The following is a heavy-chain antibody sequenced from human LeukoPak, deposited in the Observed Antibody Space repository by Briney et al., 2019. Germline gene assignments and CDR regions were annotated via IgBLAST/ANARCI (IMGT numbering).Heavy chain of an antibody. V-gene: IGHV4-34*01. CDR2: INHSGST. J-gene: IGHJ4*02. CDR1: GGSFSGYY. D-gene: IGHD3-9*01. Sequence: SETLSLTCAVYGGSFSGYYWSWIRQPPGKGLEWIGEINHSGSTNYNPSLKSRVTISVDTSKNQFSLKLSSVTAADTAVYYCASSPPPLLRYFDWLFSRTFDYWGQGTLVTVSS. CDR3: ASSPPPLLRYFDWLFSRTFDY.